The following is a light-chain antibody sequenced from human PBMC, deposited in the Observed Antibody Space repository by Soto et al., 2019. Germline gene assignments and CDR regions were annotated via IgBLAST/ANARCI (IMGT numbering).Light chain of an antibody. CDR1: SSDVGSYNL. J-gene: IGLJ1*01. V-gene: IGLV2-23*02. CDR2: EVS. Sequence: QSALTQPASVSGSPGQSITISCTGTSSDVGSYNLVSWYQQHPGKAPKLMIYEVSKRPSGVSNRFSGSKSGNTASLTISGLQDEDEADYYCCSYAGSIPYVFGTGTKVTVL. CDR3: CSYAGSIPYV.